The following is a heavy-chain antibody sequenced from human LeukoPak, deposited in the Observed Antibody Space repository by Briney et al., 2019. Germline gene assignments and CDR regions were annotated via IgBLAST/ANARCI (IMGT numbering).Heavy chain of an antibody. Sequence: ASVKVSCKASGDTFSSYAISWVRQAPGQGLEWMGGIIPIFGTANYAQKFQGRVTITADESTSTAYMELSSLRSEDTAVYYCARADWSQNPFGYWGQGTLVTVSS. D-gene: IGHD3/OR15-3a*01. V-gene: IGHV1-69*01. CDR2: IIPIFGTA. CDR3: ARADWSQNPFGY. CDR1: GDTFSSYA. J-gene: IGHJ4*02.